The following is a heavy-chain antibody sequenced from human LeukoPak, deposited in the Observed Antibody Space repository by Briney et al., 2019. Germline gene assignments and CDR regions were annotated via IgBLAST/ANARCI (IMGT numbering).Heavy chain of an antibody. V-gene: IGHV4-59*08. CDR2: ISYSGST. J-gene: IGHJ4*02. CDR3: AGHHPRNTVDF. CDR1: GGSISSYY. D-gene: IGHD2/OR15-2a*01. Sequence: SETLSLTCTVSGGSISSYYWSWIRQPPGKGLEWIGYISYSGSTNYNPSLKSRVIISLDTSKNQFSLKLSSVTAADTAVYYCAGHHPRNTVDFWGQGTLVTVSS.